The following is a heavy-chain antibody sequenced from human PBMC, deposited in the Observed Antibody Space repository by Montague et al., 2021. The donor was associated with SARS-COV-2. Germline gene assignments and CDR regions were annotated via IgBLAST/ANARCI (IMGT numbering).Heavy chain of an antibody. CDR2: IYDSDTT. Sequence: SETLSLTCTVSGGSVISNTYFWCWIRQPPGKGLEWIAYIYDSDTTNNXPSFWSRVSMSSDRSKNQFSLKLTSVTPADTAVYYCARAANILSGFYNHPFEYWGQGILVTVSS. V-gene: IGHV4-61*01. D-gene: IGHD3-9*01. CDR1: GGSVISNTYF. J-gene: IGHJ4*02. CDR3: ARAANILSGFYNHPFEY.